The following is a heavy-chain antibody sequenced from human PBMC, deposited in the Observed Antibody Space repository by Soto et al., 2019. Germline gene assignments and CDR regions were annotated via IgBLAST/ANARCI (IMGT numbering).Heavy chain of an antibody. CDR2: ISSSSSTI. D-gene: IGHD5-18*01. J-gene: IGHJ4*02. CDR1: GFTFSSYS. V-gene: IGHV3-48*02. CDR3: ASGGYSYGYVHYFDY. Sequence: EVQLVESGGGLVQPGGSLRLSCAASGFTFSSYSMNWVRQAPGKGLEWVSYISSSSSTIYYADSVKGRFTISRDNAKNSLYLQMNSLRDEDTAVYYCASGGYSYGYVHYFDYWGQGTLVTVSS.